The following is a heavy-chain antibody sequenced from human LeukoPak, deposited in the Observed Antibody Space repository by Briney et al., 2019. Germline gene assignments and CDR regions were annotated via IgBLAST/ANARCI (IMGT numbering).Heavy chain of an antibody. CDR2: IYPGDSDT. D-gene: IGHD3-22*01. CDR1: GYTFTSYW. CDR3: ACSSDRNYDSSTYAPLDY. V-gene: IGHV5-51*01. Sequence: GESLKISCKGSGYTFTSYWIDWVRQMPGKGLEWMGIIYPGDSDTRYSPSFQGQVTISADKSISTAYLQWSSLKASDTAMYDCACSSDRNYDSSTYAPLDYWGQGTLVTVSS. J-gene: IGHJ4*02.